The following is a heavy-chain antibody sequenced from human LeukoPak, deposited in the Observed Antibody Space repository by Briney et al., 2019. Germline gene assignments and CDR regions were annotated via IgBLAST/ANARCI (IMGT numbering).Heavy chain of an antibody. CDR3: ARGGPGGRFLEWLSNYYYYYMDV. CDR2: ISSSGSTI. J-gene: IGHJ6*03. CDR1: GFTFSDYY. D-gene: IGHD3-3*01. Sequence: GGSLRLSCAASGFTFSDYYMSWIRQAPGKGLEWVSYISSSGSTIYYADSVKGRFTNSRDNAKNSLYLQMNSLRAEDTAVYYCARGGPGGRFLEWLSNYYYYYMDVWGKGTTVTVSS. V-gene: IGHV3-11*04.